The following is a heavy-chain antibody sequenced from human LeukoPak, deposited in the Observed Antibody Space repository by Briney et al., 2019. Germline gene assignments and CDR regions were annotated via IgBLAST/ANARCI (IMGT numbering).Heavy chain of an antibody. CDR1: GYSFTTYW. D-gene: IGHD5-24*01. CDR3: ARQALGGYNDY. CDR2: IYPGDSDS. Sequence: GESLKISCKGSGYSFTTYWIGWVRQMPGKGLEWMGIIYPGDSDSRYSPPFQGQVTISADKSINTAYLQWSSLKASDTAIYYCARQALGGYNDYWGQGTLVTVPS. J-gene: IGHJ4*02. V-gene: IGHV5-51*01.